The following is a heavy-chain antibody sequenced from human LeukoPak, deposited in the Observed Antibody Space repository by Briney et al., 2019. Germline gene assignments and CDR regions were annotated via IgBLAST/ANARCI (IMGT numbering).Heavy chain of an antibody. V-gene: IGHV3-74*01. CDR1: GFTFSSHW. CDR2: IDSDGRIT. Sequence: GGSLRLSCAASGFTFSSHWMHWVRQAPGKGLVWVSRIDSDGRITTYADSVKGRFTISRDNAKNTLYLQMNTLRDEDTAVYYCARDYNWNPRDYWGQGTLVTVSS. D-gene: IGHD1-1*01. CDR3: ARDYNWNPRDY. J-gene: IGHJ4*02.